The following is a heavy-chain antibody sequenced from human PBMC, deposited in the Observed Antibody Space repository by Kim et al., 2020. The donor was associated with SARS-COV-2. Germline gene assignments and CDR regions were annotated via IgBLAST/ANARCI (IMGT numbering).Heavy chain of an antibody. J-gene: IGHJ5*02. V-gene: IGHV4-39*01. D-gene: IGHD3-22*01. CDR2: IYYSGST. CDR1: GGSISSSSYY. Sequence: SETLSLSCTVSGGSISSSSYYWGLIRQPPGKGLEWIGSIYYSGSTYYNPSLKSRVTISVDTSKNQFSLKLSSVTAADTAVYYCARFMCISMIVVVIPTGWFDPWGQGTLVTVSS. CDR3: ARFMCISMIVVVIPTGWFDP.